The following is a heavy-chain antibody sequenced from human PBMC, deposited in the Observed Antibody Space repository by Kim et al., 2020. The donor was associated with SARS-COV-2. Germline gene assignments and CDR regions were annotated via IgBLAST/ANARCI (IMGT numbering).Heavy chain of an antibody. D-gene: IGHD1-26*01. V-gene: IGHV4-59*12. CDR1: GGSINSFY. CDR2: IYYSGST. J-gene: IGHJ4*02. Sequence: SETLSLTCTVSGGSINSFYWSWIRQPPGKRLEWIGYIYYSGSTNYNPSLKSRVTISVDTSKNQFSLKLTSVTAADTAVYYCARVGEGAAKDWGQGILVTVSS. CDR3: ARVGEGAAKD.